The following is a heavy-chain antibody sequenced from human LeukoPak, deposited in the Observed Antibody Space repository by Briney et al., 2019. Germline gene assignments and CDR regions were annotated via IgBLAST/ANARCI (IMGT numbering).Heavy chain of an antibody. CDR3: ARGGWELLGSPLDY. CDR2: INPNSGGT. Sequence: ASVKVSCKASGYTFTGYYMHWVRQAPGQGLEWMGWINPNSGGTNYAQKFQGRVTMTRDTSISTAYMEMSRPRSDDTAVYFCARGGWELLGSPLDYWGQGTLVTVSS. CDR1: GYTFTGYY. D-gene: IGHD1-26*01. V-gene: IGHV1-2*02. J-gene: IGHJ4*02.